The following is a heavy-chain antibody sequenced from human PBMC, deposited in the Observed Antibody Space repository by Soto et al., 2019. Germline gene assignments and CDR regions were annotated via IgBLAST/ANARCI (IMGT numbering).Heavy chain of an antibody. Sequence: QLQLQESGPGLVKPSETLSLTCTVSGGSISSSSYYWGWIRQPPGKGLEWIGSIYYSGSTYYNPSLKSRVTISVDTSKNQFSLKLSSVTAADTAVYYCAHLLTGTRMTYYFDYWGQGTLVTVSS. D-gene: IGHD1-7*01. CDR2: IYYSGST. CDR1: GGSISSSSYY. CDR3: AHLLTGTRMTYYFDY. J-gene: IGHJ4*02. V-gene: IGHV4-39*01.